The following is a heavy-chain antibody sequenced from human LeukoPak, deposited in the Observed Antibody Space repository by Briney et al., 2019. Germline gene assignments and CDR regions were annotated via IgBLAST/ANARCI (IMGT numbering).Heavy chain of an antibody. V-gene: IGHV3-23*01. CDR1: GFIFSSYA. D-gene: IGHD3-22*01. J-gene: IGHJ4*02. CDR3: AKDREVWYSGYDSISDYYDSSGYDY. CDR2: ISGSGGST. Sequence: PGGSLRLSCAASGFIFSSYAMSWVRQAPGKGLEWVSAISGSGGSTYYADSVKGRFTISRDNSKNTLYLQMNSLRAEDTAVYYCAKDREVWYSGYDSISDYYDSSGYDYWGQGTLVTVSS.